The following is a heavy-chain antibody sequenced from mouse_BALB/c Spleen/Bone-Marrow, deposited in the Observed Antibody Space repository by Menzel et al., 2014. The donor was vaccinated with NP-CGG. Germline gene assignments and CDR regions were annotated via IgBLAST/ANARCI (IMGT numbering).Heavy chain of an antibody. V-gene: IGHV1S127*01. CDR2: IDPSDSYT. CDR3: TRDDYGY. J-gene: IGHJ2*01. D-gene: IGHD2-4*01. CDR1: GYTFTSYW. Sequence: QVQLQQSGAELVKPGASMKMSCKASGYTFTSYWMHWVKQRPGQGLEWIGTIDPSDSYTSYNQKFKGKATLTVDTSSSTAYMQLSSLTSEDSAVYYCTRDDYGYWGQGTTLTVSS.